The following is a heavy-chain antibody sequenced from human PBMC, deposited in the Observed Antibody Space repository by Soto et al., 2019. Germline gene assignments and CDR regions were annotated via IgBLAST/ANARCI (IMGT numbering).Heavy chain of an antibody. J-gene: IGHJ4*02. V-gene: IGHV1-18*01. CDR3: AREIVVARGASYFDY. CDR1: GYTFTNFG. D-gene: IGHD2-2*01. Sequence: GASVXVSCKASGYTFTNFGISWVRQAPGQGLEWMGWISAYNGNTNYAQKFQGRVTMTTDNAKNSLYLQMNSLRAEDTAVYYCAREIVVARGASYFDYWGPGTLVTVSS. CDR2: ISAYNGNT.